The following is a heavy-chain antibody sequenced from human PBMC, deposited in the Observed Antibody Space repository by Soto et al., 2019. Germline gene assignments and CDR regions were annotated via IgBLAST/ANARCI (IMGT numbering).Heavy chain of an antibody. Sequence: SETLSLTCAVYGGSFSGYYWSWIRQPPGKGLEWIGEINHSGSTNYNPSLKSRVTISVDTSKNQFSLKLSSVTAADTAVYYCARSAQGLLWFGELWGYYGMDVWGQGTTVTVSS. V-gene: IGHV4-34*01. CDR2: INHSGST. D-gene: IGHD3-10*01. CDR1: GGSFSGYY. J-gene: IGHJ6*02. CDR3: ARSAQGLLWFGELWGYYGMDV.